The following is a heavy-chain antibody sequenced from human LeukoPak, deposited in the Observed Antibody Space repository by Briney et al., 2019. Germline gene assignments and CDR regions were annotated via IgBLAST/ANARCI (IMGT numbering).Heavy chain of an antibody. J-gene: IGHJ4*02. D-gene: IGHD3-3*01. V-gene: IGHV3-21*01. CDR3: ARDLGFWSGYSYYFDY. CDR2: ISSSSSYI. CDR1: GFTFSSYS. Sequence: PGGSLRLSCAASGFTFSSYSMNWVRQAPGKGLEWVSSISSSSSYIYYADSVKGRFTISRDNAKNSLYLQMNSLRAEDTAVYYCARDLGFWSGYSYYFDYWGQGTLVTVSS.